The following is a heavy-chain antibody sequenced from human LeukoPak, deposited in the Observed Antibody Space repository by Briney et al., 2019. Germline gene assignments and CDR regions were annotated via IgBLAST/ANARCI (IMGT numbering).Heavy chain of an antibody. J-gene: IGHJ3*02. CDR3: ARLGTGTTEGDDAFDI. V-gene: IGHV5-51*01. CDR1: GYSFISYW. CDR2: IYPGDSDT. Sequence: GESLKISCKGSGYSFISYWIGWVRQMSGKGLEWMGIIYPGDSDTRYSPSFQGQVTISADKSISTAYLQWSSLKASDSAMYYCARLGTGTTEGDDAFDIWGHGTMVTVSS. D-gene: IGHD1-14*01.